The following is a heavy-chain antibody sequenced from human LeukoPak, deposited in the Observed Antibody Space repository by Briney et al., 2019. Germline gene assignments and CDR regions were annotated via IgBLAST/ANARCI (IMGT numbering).Heavy chain of an antibody. J-gene: IGHJ4*02. D-gene: IGHD5-18*01. Sequence: SETLSLTCTVSGGSLNSGSYYWSCIRQSAGMGLEWIVHNYPSGEYNYNLTFRHRLTISVDTYNNQFTLTLSSVTATDRLDSYCAREGSGIQLWLLGREDYYFDYGGQGTLVTVSS. CDR1: GGSLNSGSYY. CDR2: NYPSGEY. CDR3: AREGSGIQLWLLGREDYYFDY. V-gene: IGHV4-61*09.